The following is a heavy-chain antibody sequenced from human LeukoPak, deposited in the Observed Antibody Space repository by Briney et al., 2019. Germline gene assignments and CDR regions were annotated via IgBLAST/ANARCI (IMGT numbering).Heavy chain of an antibody. D-gene: IGHD5-24*01. J-gene: IGHJ4*02. V-gene: IGHV3-53*01. Sequence: GGSLRLSCAASGFTVRTSYMSWVRQAPGKGLEWVSVIYSGGATHYADSVKGRFTISRDNSKNTLYFQMNSLRVEDTAAYYCARGGETATGPFDYWGQGTLVTVSS. CDR1: GFTVRTSY. CDR2: IYSGGAT. CDR3: ARGGETATGPFDY.